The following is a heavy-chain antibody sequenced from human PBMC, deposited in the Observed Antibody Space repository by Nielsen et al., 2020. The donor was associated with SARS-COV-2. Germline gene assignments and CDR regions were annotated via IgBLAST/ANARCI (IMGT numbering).Heavy chain of an antibody. Sequence: GSLRLSCAASGFTFSSYSMNWVRQAPGKGLEWIGYVHHSGSTNYSPSLKSRVHISLDTSQNEFSLKLTSVTAADTAMYYCARDAGGLFDYWGQGTLVTVSS. CDR3: ARDAGGLFDY. V-gene: IGHV4-59*01. D-gene: IGHD3-10*01. CDR2: VHHSGST. J-gene: IGHJ4*02. CDR1: GFTFSSYS.